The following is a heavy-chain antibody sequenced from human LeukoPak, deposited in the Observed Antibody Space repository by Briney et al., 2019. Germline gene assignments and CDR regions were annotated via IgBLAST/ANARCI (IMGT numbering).Heavy chain of an antibody. D-gene: IGHD1-26*01. CDR1: GFTFNVYA. V-gene: IGHV3-21*06. J-gene: IGHJ4*02. Sequence: PGGSLRLSCAGSGFTFNVYAMHWVRQVPGKGPEWISSISGSRDSIYYADSVKGRFTISRDNAKNSLYLDMNSLRVEDTAVYFWVRALVGAAFDTWGQGVLVTVSS. CDR3: VRALVGAAFDT. CDR2: ISGSRDSI.